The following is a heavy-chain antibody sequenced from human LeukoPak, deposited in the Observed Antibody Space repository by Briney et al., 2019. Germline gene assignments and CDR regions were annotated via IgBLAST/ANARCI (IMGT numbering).Heavy chain of an antibody. V-gene: IGHV4-30-4*01. CDR1: GGSISSGDYY. Sequence: SQTLSLTCTVSGGSISSGDYYWSWIRQPPGKGLEWIGYINYSGNTYYNPSLKRRIAISVDTSKNQFSLRLSSVTAADTAVYYCARAQSFCLFDYWGQGTLVTVSS. CDR3: ARAQSFCLFDY. J-gene: IGHJ4*02. CDR2: INYSGNT.